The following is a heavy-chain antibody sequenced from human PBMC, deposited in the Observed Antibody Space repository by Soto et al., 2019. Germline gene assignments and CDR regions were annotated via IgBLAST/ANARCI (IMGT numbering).Heavy chain of an antibody. D-gene: IGHD6-13*01. V-gene: IGHV3-30-3*01. Sequence: LRLSCAVSGFTFSDYAIHWVRQAPGKGLEWMAVISYDGSNNDYADSVKGRFTISRDNSKNTVFLRMNSLRTDDTAVYYCARDSAAVGNFDSWGQGTLVTVSS. CDR1: GFTFSDYA. CDR3: ARDSAAVGNFDS. CDR2: ISYDGSNN. J-gene: IGHJ4*02.